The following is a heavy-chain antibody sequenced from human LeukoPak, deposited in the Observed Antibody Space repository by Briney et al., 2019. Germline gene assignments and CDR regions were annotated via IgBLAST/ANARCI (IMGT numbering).Heavy chain of an antibody. Sequence: PSETLSLTCTVSGGSISSGGYYWSWIRQHPGKGLEWIGYIYYSGSTYYNPSLKSRVTISVDTSKNQFSLKLSSVTAADTAVYYCARGRARYGWELLYAYWGQGTLVTVSS. CDR2: IYYSGST. CDR3: ARGRARYGWELLYAY. CDR1: GGSISSGGYY. J-gene: IGHJ4*02. V-gene: IGHV4-31*03. D-gene: IGHD1-26*01.